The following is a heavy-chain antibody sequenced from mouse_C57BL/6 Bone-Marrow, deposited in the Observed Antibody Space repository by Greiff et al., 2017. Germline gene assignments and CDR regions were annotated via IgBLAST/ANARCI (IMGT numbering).Heavy chain of an antibody. V-gene: IGHV5-9-1*02. CDR3: TRDYYGSSWFAY. D-gene: IGHD1-1*01. J-gene: IGHJ3*01. Sequence: EVKLMESGEGLVKPGGSLKLSCAASGFTFSSYAMSWVRQTPEKRLEWVAYISSGGDYIYYADPVKGRFTISRDNARNTLYLQMSSLKSEDTAMYYCTRDYYGSSWFAYWGQGTLVTVSA. CDR2: ISSGGDYI. CDR1: GFTFSSYA.